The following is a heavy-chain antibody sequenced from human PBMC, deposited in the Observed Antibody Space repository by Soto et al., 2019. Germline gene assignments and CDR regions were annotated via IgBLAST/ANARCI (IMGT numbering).Heavy chain of an antibody. J-gene: IGHJ4*02. D-gene: IGHD3-22*01. V-gene: IGHV3-23*01. Sequence: EVQVLESGGGMVQPGGSLRLSCVGSGFTLGNYAMSWVRQPPGKGLEWVSANGGSGASTYYAASVKGRFIISRDNSKNTLYLQMNSLRAEDTAVYYCTRTRSTSGYYFEYWGQGTLVTVSS. CDR1: GFTLGNYA. CDR2: NGGSGAST. CDR3: TRTRSTSGYYFEY.